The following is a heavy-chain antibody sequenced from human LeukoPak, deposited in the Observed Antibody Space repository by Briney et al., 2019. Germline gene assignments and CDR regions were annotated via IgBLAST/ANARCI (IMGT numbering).Heavy chain of an antibody. CDR2: INSYGSST. D-gene: IGHD2-2*01. CDR1: GFTFSSYW. CDR3: ASCPRSSTRCYSWDAFDI. V-gene: IGHV3-74*01. Sequence: GGSLRLSCAASGFTFSSYWMHWVRQAPGKGLVWVSRINSYGSSTSYADSVKGRFTISRDNAKNTLHLQMNSLSAEHTAVSYCASCPRSSTRCYSWDAFDIWGHGTMVTVSS. J-gene: IGHJ3*02.